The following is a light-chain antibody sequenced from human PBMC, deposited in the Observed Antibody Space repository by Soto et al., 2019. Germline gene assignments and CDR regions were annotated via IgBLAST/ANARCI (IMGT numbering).Light chain of an antibody. Sequence: EVVMTQSPATLSVSPGETATLSCRASQGINRNLAWYHHKPGQAPRLLIYGVFTRVTNIPGRFSGGWSGTEFTLTINGLQSEDFGVYYCHQYNNWPRTFGPGTKVEI. CDR1: QGINRN. CDR2: GVF. CDR3: HQYNNWPRT. J-gene: IGKJ1*01. V-gene: IGKV3-15*01.